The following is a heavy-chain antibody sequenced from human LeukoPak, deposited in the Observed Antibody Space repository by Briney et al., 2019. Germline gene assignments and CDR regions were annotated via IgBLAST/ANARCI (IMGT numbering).Heavy chain of an antibody. J-gene: IGHJ6*02. V-gene: IGHV1-69*04. CDR2: LIPILGIA. Sequence: GASVKVSCKATGGIFSSYPISWVRQPPGQGLEWMGRLIPILGIANYAQKFQGRVTITADKSTSTAYMELSSLRSEDTAVYYCARDPYSSGWYVYYYYGMDVWGQGTTVTVSS. CDR3: ARDPYSSGWYVYYYYGMDV. D-gene: IGHD6-19*01. CDR1: GGIFSSYP.